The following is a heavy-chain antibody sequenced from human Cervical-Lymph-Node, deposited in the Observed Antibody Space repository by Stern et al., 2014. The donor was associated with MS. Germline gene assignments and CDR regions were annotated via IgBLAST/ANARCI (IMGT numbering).Heavy chain of an antibody. CDR3: ARVLSLATSDS. V-gene: IGHV1-46*01. Sequence: QVQLVESGAEIIKPGASVKISCEASGYTFTTYYMHWVRQAPGQGLEWVALFNPSGGKTTYAQRFQGRVTVTGDTSTSTVYMELTGLRSEDTAVYYCARVLSLATSDSWGQGTLVIVSS. D-gene: IGHD1-1*01. CDR2: FNPSGGKT. CDR1: GYTFTTYY. J-gene: IGHJ4*02.